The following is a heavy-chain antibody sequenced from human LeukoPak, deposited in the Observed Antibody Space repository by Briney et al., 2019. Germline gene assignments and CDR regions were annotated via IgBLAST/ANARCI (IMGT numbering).Heavy chain of an antibody. CDR1: GGSISRGSYY. D-gene: IGHD3-22*01. Sequence: SETLSLTCTVSGGSISRGSYYGSWIRQPAGKGLEWIGRIYTSGSTNYNPCLKSRVAISVDTSKNQFSLKLSSVTAADTAVYYCARDRDYYDIPQGWFDPWGQGTLVTVSS. CDR2: IYTSGST. CDR3: ARDRDYYDIPQGWFDP. J-gene: IGHJ5*02. V-gene: IGHV4-61*02.